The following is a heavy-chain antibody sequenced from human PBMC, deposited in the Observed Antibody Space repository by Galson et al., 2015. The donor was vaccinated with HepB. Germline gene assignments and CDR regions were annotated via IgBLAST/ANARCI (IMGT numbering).Heavy chain of an antibody. Sequence: SLRLSCAASGFTFSSYGMHWVRQAPGKGLEWVAVVWYDGSNKYYADSMKGRFTISRDNSKNTLYLQMNSLRAEDTAIYYCARGADTSGWYSDYWGQGTLVTVSS. CDR2: VWYDGSNK. V-gene: IGHV3-33*01. D-gene: IGHD6-19*01. J-gene: IGHJ4*02. CDR1: GFTFSSYG. CDR3: ARGADTSGWYSDY.